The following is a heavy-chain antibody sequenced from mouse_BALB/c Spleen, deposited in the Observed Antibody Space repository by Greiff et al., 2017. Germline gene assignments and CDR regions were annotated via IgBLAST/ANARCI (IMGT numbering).Heavy chain of an antibody. Sequence: VQLKQSGPGLVQPSQSLSITCTVSGFSLTSYGVHWVRQSPGKGLEWLGVIWSCGSTDYNAAFISRLSISKDNSKSQVFFKMNSLQANDTAIYYCARKPHWYFDVWGAGTTVTVSS. CDR2: IWSCGST. J-gene: IGHJ1*01. CDR3: ARKPHWYFDV. CDR1: GFSLTSYG. V-gene: IGHV2-2*02.